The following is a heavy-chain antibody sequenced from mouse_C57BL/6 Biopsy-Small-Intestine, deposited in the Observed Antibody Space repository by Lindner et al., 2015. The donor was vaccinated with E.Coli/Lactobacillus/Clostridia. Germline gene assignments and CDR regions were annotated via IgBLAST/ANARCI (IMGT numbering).Heavy chain of an antibody. CDR1: GYTFTDYN. D-gene: IGHD1-1*01. CDR2: INPNNGGS. Sequence: VQLQESGPELVKPGSSVKMSCKASGYTFTDYNMHWVKQSHGKSLEWIGYINPNNGGSSYNQTFMGKATLTVNKSSSTAYMELRGLTSEDSAVYYCARERDTEGFAYWGQGTLVTVSA. J-gene: IGHJ3*01. V-gene: IGHV1-22*01. CDR3: ARERDTEGFAY.